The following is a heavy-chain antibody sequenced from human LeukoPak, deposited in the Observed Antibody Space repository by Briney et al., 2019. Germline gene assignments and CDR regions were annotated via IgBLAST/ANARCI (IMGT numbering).Heavy chain of an antibody. V-gene: IGHV3-23*01. CDR2: ISGSGGST. J-gene: IGHJ1*01. CDR3: ATTSGNSWFLSEEYFQH. CDR1: GFTFSNYA. D-gene: IGHD6-13*01. Sequence: GGSLRLSCAVSGFTFSNYAMSWVRQAPGKGLEWVSGISGSGGSTYYADSVKGRFTISRDNSKNTLFLQMNSLRAEDTAVYYCATTSGNSWFLSEEYFQHWGQGTLVSVSS.